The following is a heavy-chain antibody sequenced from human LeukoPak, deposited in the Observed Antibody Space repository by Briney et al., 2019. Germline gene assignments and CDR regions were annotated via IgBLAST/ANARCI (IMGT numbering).Heavy chain of an antibody. CDR2: INAGNGNT. D-gene: IGHD3-22*01. Sequence: VASVKVSCKASGYTFTSYAVHWVRQAPGQRLEWMGWINAGNGNTKYSQKFQGRVTITRDTSASTAYMELSSLRSEDTAVYYCASLSDDSSGYLSRRPWYFDLWGRGTLVTVSS. J-gene: IGHJ2*01. V-gene: IGHV1-3*01. CDR3: ASLSDDSSGYLSRRPWYFDL. CDR1: GYTFTSYA.